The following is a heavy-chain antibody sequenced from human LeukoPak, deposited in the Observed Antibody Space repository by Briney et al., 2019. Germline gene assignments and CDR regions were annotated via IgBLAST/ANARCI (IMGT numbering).Heavy chain of an antibody. D-gene: IGHD1-1*01. J-gene: IGHJ4*02. CDR2: ISSSSSYI. CDR3: AKGDSTVFDY. V-gene: IGHV3-21*01. CDR1: GFTFSSYS. Sequence: PGGSLRLSCAASGFTFSSYSMNWVRQAPGKGLEWVSSISSSSSYIYYADSVKGRFTISRDNAENSLYLQMNSLRAEDTAVYYCAKGDSTVFDYWGQGTLVTVSS.